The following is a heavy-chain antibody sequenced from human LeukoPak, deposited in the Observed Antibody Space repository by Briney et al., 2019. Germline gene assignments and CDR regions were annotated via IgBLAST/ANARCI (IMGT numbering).Heavy chain of an antibody. CDR2: ISYDGSNK. V-gene: IGHV3-30-3*01. CDR1: GFTFSSYA. J-gene: IGHJ4*02. D-gene: IGHD5-18*01. CDR3: ARAGGDTAYGAFDY. Sequence: GGSLRLSCADSGFTFSSYAMHWVRQAPGKGLEWVAVISYDGSNKYYADSVKGRFTISRDNSKNTLYLQMNSLRAEDTAVYYCARAGGDTAYGAFDYWGQGTLVTVSS.